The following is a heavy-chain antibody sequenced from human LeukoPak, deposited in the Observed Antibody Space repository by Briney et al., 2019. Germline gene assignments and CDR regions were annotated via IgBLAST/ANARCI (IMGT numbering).Heavy chain of an antibody. Sequence: ASVKVSCKASGYTFTGYYMHWVRQAPGQGLEWMGWINPNSGGTNYAQKFQGRVTMTRDTSISTAYMELSRLRSDDTAVYYCARDTEKYCSGGSCGSFDSWGQGTLVTVSS. V-gene: IGHV1-2*02. D-gene: IGHD2-15*01. CDR1: GYTFTGYY. CDR2: INPNSGGT. J-gene: IGHJ4*02. CDR3: ARDTEKYCSGGSCGSFDS.